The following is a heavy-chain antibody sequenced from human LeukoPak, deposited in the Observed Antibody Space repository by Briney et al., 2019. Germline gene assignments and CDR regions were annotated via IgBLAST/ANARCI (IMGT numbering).Heavy chain of an antibody. CDR1: GGSISSSGYY. J-gene: IGHJ4*02. V-gene: IGHV4-39*01. D-gene: IGHD1-26*01. CDR3: ARRSGSYIDY. CDR2: IYYSGST. Sequence: SETLSLTCTVSGGSISSSGYYWGWIRQPPGKGLEWIGYIYYSGSTYYNPSLKSRVTISVDTSKNQFSLKLSSVTAADTAVYYCARRSGSYIDYWGQGTLVTASS.